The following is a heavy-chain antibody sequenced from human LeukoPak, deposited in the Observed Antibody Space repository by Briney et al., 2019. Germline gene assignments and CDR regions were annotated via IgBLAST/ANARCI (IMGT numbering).Heavy chain of an antibody. V-gene: IGHV1-69*13. CDR3: ATSFTRREYQLARAYYYGMDV. CDR1: GGTFSSYA. Sequence: ASVKVSCKASGGTFSSYAIGWVRQAPGQGLEWMGGIIPIFGTANYAQQFQGRVTINADESTSTAYMELSSLRSEDTAVYYCATSFTRREYQLARAYYYGMDVWGQGTTVTVSS. CDR2: IIPIFGTA. J-gene: IGHJ6*02. D-gene: IGHD2-2*01.